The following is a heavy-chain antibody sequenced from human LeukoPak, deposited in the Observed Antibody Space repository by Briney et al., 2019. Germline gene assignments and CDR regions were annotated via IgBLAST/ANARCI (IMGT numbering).Heavy chain of an antibody. V-gene: IGHV3-23*01. CDR2: ISYGDGGT. Sequence: PGGSLRLSCETSGFTFSNYAMSWVRQAPGRGLEWVSGISYGDGGTYYADSVKGRFTISRDNSKNTLYLQMNSLRAEDTAVYYCAKDAVGSGYPNWFDPWGQGTLVTVSS. J-gene: IGHJ5*02. D-gene: IGHD3-22*01. CDR3: AKDAVGSGYPNWFDP. CDR1: GFTFSNYA.